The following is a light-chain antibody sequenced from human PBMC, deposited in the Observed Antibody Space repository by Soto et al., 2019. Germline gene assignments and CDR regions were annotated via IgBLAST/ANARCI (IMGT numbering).Light chain of an antibody. J-gene: IGKJ3*01. Sequence: AIQMTQSPSSLSASVGDRVTITCRASQGIRNDLGWYQQKPWKAHKLLIYAASSLQSGVPSRFSGSGSGTDFTLTISSLQPEDFATYYCLQDYNYPFTFGPGTKVDIK. CDR3: LQDYNYPFT. CDR1: QGIRND. V-gene: IGKV1-6*01. CDR2: AAS.